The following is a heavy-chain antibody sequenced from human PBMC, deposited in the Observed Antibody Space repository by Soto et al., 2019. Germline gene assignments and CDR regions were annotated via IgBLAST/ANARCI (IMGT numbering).Heavy chain of an antibody. CDR1: GGTFSSYA. V-gene: IGHV1-69*13. Sequence: GASVKVSCKASGGTFSSYAISWVRQAPGQGLEWMGGIIPIFGTANYAQKFQGRVTITADESTSTAYMELSSLRSEDTAVYYCARGWVVVAATKRGYYYYGMDVWGQGTTVTVSS. J-gene: IGHJ6*02. CDR3: ARGWVVVAATKRGYYYYGMDV. CDR2: IIPIFGTA. D-gene: IGHD2-15*01.